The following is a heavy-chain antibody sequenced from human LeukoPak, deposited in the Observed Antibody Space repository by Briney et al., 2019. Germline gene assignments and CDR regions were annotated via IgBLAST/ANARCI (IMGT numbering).Heavy chain of an antibody. D-gene: IGHD1-26*01. CDR2: ISGSGGST. CDR3: AKDVVGAIEGFYYGMDV. J-gene: IGHJ6*02. V-gene: IGHV3-23*01. Sequence: GSLRLSCAASGFTFSSYAMSWVRQAPGKGLEWVSAISGSGGSTYYADSVKGRFTISRDNSKNTLYLQMNSLRAEDTAVYYCAKDVVGAIEGFYYGMDVWGQGTTVTVSS. CDR1: GFTFSSYA.